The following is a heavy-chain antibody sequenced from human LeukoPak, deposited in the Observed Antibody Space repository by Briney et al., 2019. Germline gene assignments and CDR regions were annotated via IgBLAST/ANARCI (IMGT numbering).Heavy chain of an antibody. CDR2: IHTSGSN. V-gene: IGHV4-4*09. CDR1: GVSISPYY. D-gene: IGHD3-3*01. Sequence: SETLSLTCAVSGVSISPYYWAWIRQPPGKELEWIGYIHTSGSNNQYPSLKRRVTISVDTSKHHFSLSLPSVTAPDTAVYYRARLSAAVHLGAFDLWGQGTMFTVSS. CDR3: ARLSAAVHLGAFDL. J-gene: IGHJ3*01.